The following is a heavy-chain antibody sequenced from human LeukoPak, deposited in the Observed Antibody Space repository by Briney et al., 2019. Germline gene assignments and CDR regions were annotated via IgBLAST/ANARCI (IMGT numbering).Heavy chain of an antibody. CDR1: GFTFNNYN. J-gene: IGHJ3*02. Sequence: GGSLRLSCTASGFTFNNYNLNWVRQAPGKGLEWVSSISSSSTYTYYADSVKGRFTVSRDNAKSSVYLQMNSLRSEETAVYYCARPTWSYNAFDIWGRGTLVTVSS. CDR3: ARPTWSYNAFDI. D-gene: IGHD2-15*01. CDR2: ISSSSTYT. V-gene: IGHV3-21*01.